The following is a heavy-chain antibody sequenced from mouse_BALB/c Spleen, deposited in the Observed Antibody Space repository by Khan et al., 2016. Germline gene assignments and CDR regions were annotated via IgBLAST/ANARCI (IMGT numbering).Heavy chain of an antibody. D-gene: IGHD1-2*01. CDR3: ARSQLRLRFAY. V-gene: IGHV1-84*02. Sequence: QVQLQQSGPELVKPGASVKISCKASGFTFTDYYVNWVKQKPGQGLEWIGWIYPGSGNTKYNEKFKGKATLTVDTSSSPAYMQLSSLTSEDTAVYFCARSQLRLRFAYWGQGTLVTVSA. CDR2: IYPGSGNT. CDR1: GFTFTDYY. J-gene: IGHJ3*01.